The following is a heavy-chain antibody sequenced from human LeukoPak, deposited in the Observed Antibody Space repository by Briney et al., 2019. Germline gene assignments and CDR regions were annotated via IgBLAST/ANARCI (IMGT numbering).Heavy chain of an antibody. D-gene: IGHD3-10*02. CDR1: GDIVSSNSAG. V-gene: IGHV6-1*01. CDR3: ARHVRAAAAPQHWFDP. Sequence: SQTLSLTCAISGDIVSSNSAGWNWIRLSPSRGLEWLGMTYYRSKWYNDYAVSVKSRITINPDTSKNQFSLQLNSVTPEDTAVYYCARHVRAAAAPQHWFDPWGQGTLVTVSS. CDR2: TYYRSKWYN. J-gene: IGHJ5*02.